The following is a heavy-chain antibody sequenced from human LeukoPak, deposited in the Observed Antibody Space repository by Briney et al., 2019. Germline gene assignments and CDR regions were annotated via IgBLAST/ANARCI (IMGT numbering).Heavy chain of an antibody. V-gene: IGHV1-46*01. Sequence: ASVKVSCKASGYTFTSYYMHWVRQAPGQGLEWMGIINPNGGSTNYAQKFQGRATMTRDTSTSTIYMELSSLRVEDTAVYYCAREDTALVIAYWGQGTLVTVSS. D-gene: IGHD5-18*01. CDR3: AREDTALVIAY. CDR1: GYTFTSYY. J-gene: IGHJ4*02. CDR2: INPNGGST.